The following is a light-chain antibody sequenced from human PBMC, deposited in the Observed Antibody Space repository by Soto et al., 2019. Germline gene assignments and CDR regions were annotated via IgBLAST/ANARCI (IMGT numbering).Light chain of an antibody. J-gene: IGKJ1*01. V-gene: IGKV1-39*01. Sequence: IQITQSPSSLSPSVGDRVTITCRASQTISRYLNWYQQKPGIAPKLLIYAASSLQSGVPSRFSGSGSGTDFTLTISSLQHEPFANYFCQQSYSPPRRFGQGTKVDXK. CDR1: QTISRY. CDR2: AAS. CDR3: QQSYSPPRR.